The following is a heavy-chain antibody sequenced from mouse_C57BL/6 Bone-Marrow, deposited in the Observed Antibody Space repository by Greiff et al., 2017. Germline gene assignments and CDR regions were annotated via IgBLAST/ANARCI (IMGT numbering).Heavy chain of an antibody. J-gene: IGHJ1*03. CDR3: ARSHYGSGYDWYFDV. CDR2: IDPSDSYT. CDR1: GYTFTSYW. D-gene: IGHD1-1*01. Sequence: QVQLQQPGAELVMPGASVKLSCKASGYTFTSYWMHWVKQRPGQGLEWIGEIDPSDSYTNYNQKFKGKSTLTVDQSSSTAYMQISSLTAEDSAVYDCARSHYGSGYDWYFDVWGTGTTVTVSS. V-gene: IGHV1-69*01.